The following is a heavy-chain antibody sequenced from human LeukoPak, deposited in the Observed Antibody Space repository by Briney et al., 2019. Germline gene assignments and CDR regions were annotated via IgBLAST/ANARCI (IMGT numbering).Heavy chain of an antibody. V-gene: IGHV1-2*02. CDR2: INPNSGGT. CDR3: ARDLLGSSGPPPF. J-gene: IGHJ4*02. CDR1: GYTFTGYF. D-gene: IGHD3-22*01. Sequence: GASVKVSCKASGYTFTGYFIHWVRQAPGQGLEWMGWINPNSGGTNYAQKFQGRVTMTRDTSISTAYMELSRLRSDDTAVYYCARDLLGSSGPPPFWGQGTLVTVSS.